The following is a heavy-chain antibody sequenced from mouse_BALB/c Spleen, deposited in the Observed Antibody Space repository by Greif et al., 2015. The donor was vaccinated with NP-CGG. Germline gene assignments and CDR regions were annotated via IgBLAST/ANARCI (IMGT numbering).Heavy chain of an antibody. D-gene: IGHD1-2*01. CDR1: GFSLTSYG. J-gene: IGHJ3*01. Sequence: QVHVKQSGPGLVQPSQSLSITCTVSGFSLTSYGVHWVRQSPGKGLEWLGVIWSGGSTDYNAAFISRLSISKDNSKSQVFFKMNSLQANDTAIYYCASYYGYSFAYWGQGTLVTVSA. CDR3: ASYYGYSFAY. CDR2: IWSGGST. V-gene: IGHV2-2*02.